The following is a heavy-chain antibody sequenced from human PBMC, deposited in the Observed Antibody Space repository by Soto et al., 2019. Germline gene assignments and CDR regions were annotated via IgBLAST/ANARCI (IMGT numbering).Heavy chain of an antibody. Sequence: ASVKVSCKASGGTFSSYAISWVRQAPGQGLEWMGGIIPIFGTTNYAQKFQGRVTITADESTSTVYMELSSLRSEDTAVYYCARVGGDYYDSGAFDIWGQGTMVTVSS. CDR2: IIPIFGTT. D-gene: IGHD3-22*01. V-gene: IGHV1-69*13. CDR1: GGTFSSYA. CDR3: ARVGGDYYDSGAFDI. J-gene: IGHJ3*02.